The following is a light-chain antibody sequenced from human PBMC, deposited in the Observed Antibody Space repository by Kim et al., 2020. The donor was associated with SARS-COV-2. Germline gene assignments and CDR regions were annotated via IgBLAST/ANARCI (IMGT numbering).Light chain of an antibody. J-gene: IGLJ3*02. CDR3: QSYDSSLSKV. Sequence: GRRVTSSCTGSSSNIGAGYDVHWYQQLPGTAPKLLIYGNSNRPSGVPDRFSGSKSGTSASLAITGLQAEDEADYYCQSYDSSLSKVFGGGTQLTVL. CDR2: GNS. CDR1: SSNIGAGYD. V-gene: IGLV1-40*01.